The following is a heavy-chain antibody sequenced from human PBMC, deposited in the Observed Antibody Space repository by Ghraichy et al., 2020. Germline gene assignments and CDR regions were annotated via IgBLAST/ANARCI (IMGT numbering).Heavy chain of an antibody. CDR1: GYTFSTYY. D-gene: IGHD2-21*01. CDR2: MNPNSGNT. V-gene: IGHV1-8*03. Sequence: ASVKVSCKASGYTFSTYYISWVRQAPGQGLEWMGWMNPNSGNTGYAQKFRGAVTFTRDTSISTAYMEVNSLTSEDTAVYYCARAISYQLLSEYWGQGTLVTVSS. CDR3: ARAISYQLLSEY. J-gene: IGHJ4*02.